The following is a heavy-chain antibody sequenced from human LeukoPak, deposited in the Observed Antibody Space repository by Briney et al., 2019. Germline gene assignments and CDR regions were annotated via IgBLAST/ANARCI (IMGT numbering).Heavy chain of an antibody. D-gene: IGHD3-10*01. Sequence: ASVKVSCKASGYTFTGYYMHWVRQAPGQGLEWMGWINPNSGGTNYAQKFQGRVTMTRDTSISTAHMELSGLRSDDTAVYYCARGAPHGTGYYGSGSYSGSRDWFDPWGQGTLVTVSS. V-gene: IGHV1-2*02. CDR2: INPNSGGT. CDR1: GYTFTGYY. J-gene: IGHJ5*02. CDR3: ARGAPHGTGYYGSGSYSGSRDWFDP.